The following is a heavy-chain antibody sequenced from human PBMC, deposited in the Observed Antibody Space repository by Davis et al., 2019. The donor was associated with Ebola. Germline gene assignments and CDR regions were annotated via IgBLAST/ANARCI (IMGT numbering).Heavy chain of an antibody. CDR2: IYYSGST. V-gene: IGHV4-39*01. Sequence: PSETLSLTCTVSGGSISSSSYYWGWIRQPPGKGLEWIGSIYYSGSTYYNPSLKSRVTISVDTSKNQFSLKLSSVTAADTAVYYCARHLRYCSGGSCSRPNWFDPWGQGTLVTVSS. CDR3: ARHLRYCSGGSCSRPNWFDP. CDR1: GGSISSSSYY. D-gene: IGHD2-15*01. J-gene: IGHJ5*02.